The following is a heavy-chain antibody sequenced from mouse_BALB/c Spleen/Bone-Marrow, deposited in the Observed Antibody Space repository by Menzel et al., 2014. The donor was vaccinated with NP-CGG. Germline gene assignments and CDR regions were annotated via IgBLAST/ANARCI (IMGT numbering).Heavy chain of an antibody. CDR2: INPYNGDT. J-gene: IGHJ1*01. CDR3: TRVTTDWYFDV. V-gene: IGHV1-20*02. CDR1: GYSFTGYF. Sequence: VQLQQSGPELVKPGASVKISCKASGYSFTGYFMNWVMQSHGKSLEWIGRINPYNGDTFYNQKFKGKVTLTVDKSSSTAHMELRSLASEDSAVYYCTRVTTDWYFDVWGAGTTVTVSS. D-gene: IGHD1-1*01.